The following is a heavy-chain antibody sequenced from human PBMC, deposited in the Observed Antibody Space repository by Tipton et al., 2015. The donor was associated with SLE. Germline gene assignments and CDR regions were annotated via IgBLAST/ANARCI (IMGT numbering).Heavy chain of an antibody. J-gene: IGHJ3*02. CDR2: IYYSGST. V-gene: IGHV4-59*12. Sequence: TLSLTCTVSGGSISSYYWSWIRQPPGKGLGWIGNIYYSGSTYYNPSLKSRVTISVDTSKNQFSLKLSSVTAADTAVYYCAREGLGNGFDIWGQGTMVTVSS. D-gene: IGHD7-27*01. CDR3: AREGLGNGFDI. CDR1: GGSISSYY.